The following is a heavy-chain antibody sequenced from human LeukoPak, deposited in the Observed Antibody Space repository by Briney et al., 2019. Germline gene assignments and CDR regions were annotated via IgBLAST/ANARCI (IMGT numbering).Heavy chain of an antibody. Sequence: PGGSLRLSCAASGFTVSSDYMSWVRQAPGEGLEWVSVIYSGGSTYYADSVKGRFTISRDNSKNTLYLQMNSLRAEDTAVYYCARAHLYGGNRRDAFDIWGQGTMVTVSS. V-gene: IGHV3-66*01. CDR3: ARAHLYGGNRRDAFDI. D-gene: IGHD4-23*01. J-gene: IGHJ3*02. CDR1: GFTVSSDY. CDR2: IYSGGST.